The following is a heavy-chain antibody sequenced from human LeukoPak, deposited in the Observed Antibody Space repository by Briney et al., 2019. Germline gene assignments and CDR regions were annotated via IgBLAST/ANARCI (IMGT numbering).Heavy chain of an antibody. Sequence: GGSLRLSCAASEFMFSDYWMSWVRQAPGKGPEWVASINKDGSEEYYVDSVKGRFIVSRDNAKNSLFLQMNNLRVEDTAIYYCATYDNWVAGDVWGKGTTVTVSS. D-gene: IGHD1-1*01. CDR3: ATYDNWVAGDV. CDR2: INKDGSEE. J-gene: IGHJ6*04. V-gene: IGHV3-7*01. CDR1: EFMFSDYW.